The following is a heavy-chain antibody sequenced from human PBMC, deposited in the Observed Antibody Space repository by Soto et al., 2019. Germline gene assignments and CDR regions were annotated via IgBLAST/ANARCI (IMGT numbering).Heavy chain of an antibody. CDR2: ISAYNGNT. Sequence: QVQLVQSGAEVKKPGASVKVSCKASGYTFTSYGISWVRQAPGQGLEWMGWISAYNGNTNYAHKLQGRVTMTTDTSTSTADMELRSLISDDTAVYYCARVNYYDSSGFPAGDTKHAFDIWGQGTMVTVSS. CDR3: ARVNYYDSSGFPAGDTKHAFDI. D-gene: IGHD3-22*01. CDR1: GYTFTSYG. V-gene: IGHV1-18*01. J-gene: IGHJ3*02.